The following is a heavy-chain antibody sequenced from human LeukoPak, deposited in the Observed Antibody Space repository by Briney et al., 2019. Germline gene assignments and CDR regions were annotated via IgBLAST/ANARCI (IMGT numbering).Heavy chain of an antibody. CDR2: ISGSGIST. Sequence: GGSLRLSCAASGFTFSSYAMHWVRQAPGKGLEWVSTISGSGISTYYADSVKGRFTISRDNSKNTMYLQMNSLRAEDTAVYYCTKVGATFGYWGQGTLVTVSS. CDR1: GFTFSSYA. D-gene: IGHD1-26*01. V-gene: IGHV3-23*01. J-gene: IGHJ4*02. CDR3: TKVGATFGY.